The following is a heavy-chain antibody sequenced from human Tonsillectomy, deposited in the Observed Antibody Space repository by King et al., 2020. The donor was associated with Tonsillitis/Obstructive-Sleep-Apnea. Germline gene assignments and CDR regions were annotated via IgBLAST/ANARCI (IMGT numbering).Heavy chain of an antibody. J-gene: IGHJ4*02. CDR1: GGSISSYY. CDR2: IYYSGST. D-gene: IGHD6-25*01. V-gene: IGHV4-59*01. CDR3: ASVFPGATVDY. Sequence: QLQESGPGLVKPSETLSLTCTVSGGSISSYYWSWIRQPPGKGLEWFGYIYYSGSTNYNPSLKGRVTISVDTSKNQFSLKLSSVTAADTAVYYCASVFPGATVDYWGQGTLVTVSS.